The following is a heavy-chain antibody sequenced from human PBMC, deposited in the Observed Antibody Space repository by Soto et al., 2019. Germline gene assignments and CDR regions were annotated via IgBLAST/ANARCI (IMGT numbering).Heavy chain of an antibody. V-gene: IGHV2-5*02. Sequence: QITLKESGPALVKPTQTLTLTCTFSGFSLSTSGEAVGWIRQPPGEALEWLALIYWDDDNRYNPTLKTRLTITKDHSKNQVVLTLTNMDPVDTATYYCAHYVSASPAGWFDPWGQGILVTVSS. D-gene: IGHD3-10*01. CDR3: AHYVSASPAGWFDP. J-gene: IGHJ5*02. CDR2: IYWDDDN. CDR1: GFSLSTSGEA.